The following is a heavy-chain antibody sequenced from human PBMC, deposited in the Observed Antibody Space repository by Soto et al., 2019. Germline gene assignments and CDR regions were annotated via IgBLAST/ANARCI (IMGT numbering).Heavy chain of an antibody. D-gene: IGHD2-15*01. Sequence: EVQVLESGGGLVQPGGSLRLSCEGSEFTVSGHAMTWIRQAPGKGPEWVSTITADGGTYYADSVKGRFAMSRDTSENTLYLQMNSLGAEDTAAYYCAPHVSCSGGSCQYDAFAIRGQGPMVTVS. V-gene: IGHV3-23*01. J-gene: IGHJ3*02. CDR1: EFTVSGHA. CDR2: ITADGGT. CDR3: APHVSCSGGSCQYDAFAI.